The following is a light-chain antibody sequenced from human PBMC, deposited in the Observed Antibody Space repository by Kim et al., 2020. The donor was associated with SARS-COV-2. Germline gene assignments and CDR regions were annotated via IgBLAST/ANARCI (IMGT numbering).Light chain of an antibody. J-gene: IGKJ5*01. Sequence: EIVLTQSPATLSLSPGERATLSCRASQGITKSLVWYQQKPGQAPRLLIYDASDRATGIPARFSGSGSGTDFTLTISSLEPEDFAIYYSQQRHDWPISFGQGTRLEIK. CDR1: QGITKS. V-gene: IGKV3-11*01. CDR2: DAS. CDR3: QQRHDWPIS.